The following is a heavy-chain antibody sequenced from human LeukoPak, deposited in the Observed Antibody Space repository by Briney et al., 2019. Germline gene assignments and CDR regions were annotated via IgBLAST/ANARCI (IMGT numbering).Heavy chain of an antibody. J-gene: IGHJ4*02. CDR1: GFTFSSYA. CDR2: ISGSCGST. D-gene: IGHD3-22*01. CDR3: AKDSGYYYDSSGYYYGDY. Sequence: PGGSLRLSCAASGFTFSSYAMSWVRQAPGKGLEWVSAISGSCGSTYYADSVKGRFTISRDNSKNTLYLQMNSLRAEDTAVYYCAKDSGYYYDSSGYYYGDYWGQGTLVTVSS. V-gene: IGHV3-23*01.